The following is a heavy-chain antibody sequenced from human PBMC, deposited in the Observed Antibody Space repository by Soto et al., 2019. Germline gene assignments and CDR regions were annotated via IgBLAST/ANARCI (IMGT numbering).Heavy chain of an antibody. J-gene: IGHJ4*02. Sequence: GKGLEWIGSIYYSGSTYYNPSLKSRVTISVDTSKNQFSLKLSSVTAADTAVYYCARRQWELLRDRTFDYWGQGTLVTVSS. CDR2: IYYSGST. V-gene: IGHV4-39*01. CDR3: ARRQWELLRDRTFDY. D-gene: IGHD1-26*01.